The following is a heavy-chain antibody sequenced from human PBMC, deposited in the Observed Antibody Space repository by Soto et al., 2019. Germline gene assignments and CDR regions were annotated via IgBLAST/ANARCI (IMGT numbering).Heavy chain of an antibody. CDR3: AMRIAAAGSVWFDP. J-gene: IGHJ5*02. Sequence: EVQLVESGGGLVQPGGSLRLSCAASGFTFSDHYMDWVRQAPGKGLEWVGRTRNKANSYTTEYAASVKGRFTITRDDSKNSLYLQMNSLKTDDTAVYYCAMRIAAAGSVWFDPWGQGTLVTVSS. CDR1: GFTFSDHY. CDR2: TRNKANSYTT. D-gene: IGHD6-13*01. V-gene: IGHV3-72*01.